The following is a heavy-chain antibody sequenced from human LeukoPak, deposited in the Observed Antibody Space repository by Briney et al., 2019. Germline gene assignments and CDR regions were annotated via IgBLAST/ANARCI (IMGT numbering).Heavy chain of an antibody. CDR3: AKDIPSSSWYLGY. J-gene: IGHJ4*02. CDR2: IRSDGNNE. Sequence: SGGSLRLSYAASGFTFSSCALHWVRQAPGNGLEWGALIRSDGNNEYYADPVKGRFPISRDDSKKRLYLQMNSLRPEDTAVYYCAKDIPSSSWYLGYWGQGTLVTVSS. V-gene: IGHV3-30*02. CDR1: GFTFSSCA. D-gene: IGHD6-13*01.